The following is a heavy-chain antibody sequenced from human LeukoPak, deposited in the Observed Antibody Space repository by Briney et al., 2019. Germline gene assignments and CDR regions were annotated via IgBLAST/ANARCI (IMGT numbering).Heavy chain of an antibody. CDR1: GYSFTNYW. D-gene: IGHD6-19*01. V-gene: IGHV5-51*01. CDR3: ARHKGFSSAWYADY. CDR2: TYPADSDT. J-gene: IGHJ4*02. Sequence: GESLKISCKGSGYSFTNYWIGWVRQMPGKGLEWMGITYPADSDTRYSQSFQGQVTISADKPIDTAYLQWSSLKASDTAIYYCARHKGFSSAWYADYWGQGTLVTVAS.